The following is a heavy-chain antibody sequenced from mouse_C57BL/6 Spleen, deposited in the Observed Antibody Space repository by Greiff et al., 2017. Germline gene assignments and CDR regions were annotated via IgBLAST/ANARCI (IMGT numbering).Heavy chain of an antibody. V-gene: IGHV14-4*01. Sequence: VQLQQSGAELVRPGASVKLSCTASGFNIKDDYMHWVKQRPEQGLEWIGWIDPENGDTEYASKFQGKATITADTSSNTAYLQLSSLTSEDTAVYYCTTCDYDGYYFDYWGQGTTLTVSS. CDR3: TTCDYDGYYFDY. J-gene: IGHJ2*01. CDR1: GFNIKDDY. CDR2: IDPENGDT. D-gene: IGHD2-4*01.